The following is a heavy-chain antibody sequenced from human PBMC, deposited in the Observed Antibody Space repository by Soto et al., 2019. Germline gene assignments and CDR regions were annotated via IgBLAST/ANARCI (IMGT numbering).Heavy chain of an antibody. Sequence: QSGGSLRLSCAASGFTVSSNYMSWVRQAPGKGLEWVSVIYSGGSTYYADSVKGRFTISRDNSKNTLYLQMNSLRAEDTAVYYCARDRRELVWYYYGLDVRGPGTKATVSS. V-gene: IGHV3-53*01. CDR3: ARDRRELVWYYYGLDV. CDR2: IYSGGST. CDR1: GFTVSSNY. J-gene: IGHJ6*02. D-gene: IGHD3-10*01.